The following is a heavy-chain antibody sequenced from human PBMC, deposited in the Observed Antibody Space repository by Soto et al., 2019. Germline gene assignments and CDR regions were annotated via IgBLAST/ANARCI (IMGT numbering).Heavy chain of an antibody. CDR2: INAGNGNT. V-gene: IGHV1-3*01. D-gene: IGHD2-15*01. Sequence: ASVKVCKASGYTFTSYAMHWVRQAPGQRLEWMGWINAGNGNTKYSQKFQGRVTITRDTSASTAYMELSSLRSEDTAVYYCARDLRYCSGGSCYDGCIDYWGQGTLVTVSS. CDR1: GYTFTSYA. J-gene: IGHJ4*02. CDR3: ARDLRYCSGGSCYDGCIDY.